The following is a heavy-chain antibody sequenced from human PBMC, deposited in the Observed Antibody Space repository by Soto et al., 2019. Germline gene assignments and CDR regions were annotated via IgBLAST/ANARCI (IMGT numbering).Heavy chain of an antibody. D-gene: IGHD3-16*01. J-gene: IGHJ4*02. CDR2: IISSSSTI. V-gene: IGHV3-48*02. CDR1: GFTFSSYN. CDR3: ARGNWAPIDY. Sequence: GGSLRLSCAAPGFTFSSYNKNWVRQAPGKGLEWVSYIISSSSTIYYADSVKDRFTISRDNAKNSLYLQMNSLRDEDTAVYYCARGNWAPIDYWGQGTLVTVSS.